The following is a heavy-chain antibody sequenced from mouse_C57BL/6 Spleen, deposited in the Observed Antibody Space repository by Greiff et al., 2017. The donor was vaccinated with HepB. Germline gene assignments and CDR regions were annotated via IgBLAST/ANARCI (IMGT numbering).Heavy chain of an antibody. CDR2: IDPSDSET. CDR1: GYTFTSYW. J-gene: IGHJ3*01. CDR3: ARSDGYFSWFAY. V-gene: IGHV1-52*01. D-gene: IGHD2-3*01. Sequence: VQLQQPGAELVRPGSSVKLSCKASGYTFTSYWMHWVKQRPIQGLEWIGNIDPSDSETHYNQKFKDKATLTVDKSSRTAYMQLSSLTSEDSAVYYCARSDGYFSWFAYWGQGTLVTVSA.